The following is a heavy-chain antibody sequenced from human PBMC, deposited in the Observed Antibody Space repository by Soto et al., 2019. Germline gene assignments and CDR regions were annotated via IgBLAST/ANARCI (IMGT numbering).Heavy chain of an antibody. D-gene: IGHD3-16*01. CDR1: GYTFTSYG. CDR2: ISAYNGNT. CDR3: ARDSRRHSFGGDYYYYGMDV. Sequence: ASVKVSCKASGYTFTSYGISWVRQAPGQGLEWMGWISAYNGNTNYAQKLQGRVTMTTDTSTSTAYMELRSLRSDDTAVYYCARDSRRHSFGGDYYYYGMDVWGQGTTVTVSS. J-gene: IGHJ6*02. V-gene: IGHV1-18*01.